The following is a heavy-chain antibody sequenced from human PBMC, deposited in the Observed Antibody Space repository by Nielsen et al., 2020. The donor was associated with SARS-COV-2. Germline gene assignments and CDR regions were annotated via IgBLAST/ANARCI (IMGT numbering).Heavy chain of an antibody. CDR3: ARDGLEVAGFDY. J-gene: IGHJ4*02. D-gene: IGHD3-3*01. CDR2: ISYDGSNK. CDR1: GFTFSSYA. V-gene: IGHV3-30*04. Sequence: GESLKISCAASGFTFSSYAMHWVRQAPGKGLEWVAVISYDGSNKYYADSVKGRFTISRDNSKNTLYLQMNSLRAEDTAVYYCARDGLEVAGFDYWGQGTLVTVSS.